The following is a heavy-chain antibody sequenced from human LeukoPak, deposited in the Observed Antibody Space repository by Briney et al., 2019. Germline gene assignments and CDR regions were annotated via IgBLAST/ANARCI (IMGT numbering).Heavy chain of an antibody. D-gene: IGHD3-10*01. CDR1: GGSFSGYY. CDR3: ARRPGVLWFGESPGYNWFDP. V-gene: IGHV4-34*01. Sequence: SETLSLTCAVYGGSFSGYYWSWIRQPPGKGLEWIGEINHSGSTNYNPSLKSRVTISVDTSKNQFSLKLSSVTAADTAVYYCARRPGVLWFGESPGYNWFDPWGQGTLVTVSS. CDR2: INHSGST. J-gene: IGHJ5*02.